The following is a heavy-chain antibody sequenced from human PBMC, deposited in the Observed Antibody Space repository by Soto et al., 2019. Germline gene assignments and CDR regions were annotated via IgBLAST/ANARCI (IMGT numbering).Heavy chain of an antibody. V-gene: IGHV3-30-3*01. CDR2: ISYDGSNK. J-gene: IGHJ4*02. Sequence: GGSLRLSCAASGFTFSSYAMHWVRQAPGKGLEWVAVISYDGSNKYYADSVKGRFTISRDNSKNTLYLQMNSLRAEDTAVYYCARDPWATVTTFLAYWGKGTLVTISS. CDR1: GFTFSSYA. CDR3: ARDPWATVTTFLAY. D-gene: IGHD4-17*01.